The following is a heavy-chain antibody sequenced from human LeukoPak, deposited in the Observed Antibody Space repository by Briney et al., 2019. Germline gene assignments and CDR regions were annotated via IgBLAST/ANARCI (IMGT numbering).Heavy chain of an antibody. CDR3: ARPNSGSYGLEFDY. J-gene: IGHJ4*02. Sequence: IINPSGGSTSYAQKCQRRLPMTRETATSTVYMELSSLRSEDTAVYYCARPNSGSYGLEFDYWGQGTLVTVSS. V-gene: IGHV1-46*01. CDR2: INPSGGST. D-gene: IGHD1-26*01.